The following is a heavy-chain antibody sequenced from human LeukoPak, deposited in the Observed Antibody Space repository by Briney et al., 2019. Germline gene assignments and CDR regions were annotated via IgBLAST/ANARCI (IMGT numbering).Heavy chain of an antibody. Sequence: GGSLRLSCAASGFTFSDCWMTWVRQAPGKGLEWVANINQDGSEKYYVDSVKGRFTISRDNSKNTLYLQMNSLRAEDTAVYYCAKDAWWTAIRGGFDYWGQGTLVTVSS. CDR3: AKDAWWTAIRGGFDY. CDR1: GFTFSDCW. V-gene: IGHV3-7*01. CDR2: INQDGSEK. J-gene: IGHJ4*02. D-gene: IGHD2-8*02.